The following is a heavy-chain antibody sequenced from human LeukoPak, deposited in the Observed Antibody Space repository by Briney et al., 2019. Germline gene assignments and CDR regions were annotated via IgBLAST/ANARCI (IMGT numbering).Heavy chain of an antibody. CDR3: VRGTYHAYYMDV. V-gene: IGHV3-74*01. J-gene: IGHJ6*03. D-gene: IGHD3-16*01. CDR2: VNPGGSIA. Sequence: PGGSLRLSCAASGFTFSKYWLHWLRQAPGKGLVWVSRVNPGGSIANFADSVKGRFTISRDNARNTVFLQTSSLTAEDTAVYYCVRGTYHAYYMDVWGKGTTVTVSS. CDR1: GFTFSKYW.